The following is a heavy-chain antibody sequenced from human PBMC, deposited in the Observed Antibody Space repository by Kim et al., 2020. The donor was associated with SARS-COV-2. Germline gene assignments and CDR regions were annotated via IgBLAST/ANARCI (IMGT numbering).Heavy chain of an antibody. Sequence: SETLSLTCAVYSLSGYYWTWIRQPPGKGLEWIGEITHSGSTNYNPSLKSRVLISVDTSKNQFSLKLSSVTAADTAVYYCVRGRVKMDVWGRGTPVTVSS. CDR3: VRGRVKMDV. V-gene: IGHV4-34*01. D-gene: IGHD6-13*01. CDR2: ITHSGST. CDR1: SLSGYY. J-gene: IGHJ6*02.